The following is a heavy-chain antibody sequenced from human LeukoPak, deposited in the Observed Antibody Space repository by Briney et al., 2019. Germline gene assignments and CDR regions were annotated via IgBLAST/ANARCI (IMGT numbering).Heavy chain of an antibody. V-gene: IGHV3-23*01. D-gene: IGHD3-22*01. CDR3: ARLPTFYYDSSHYHYDY. Sequence: GGSLRLSCAASGFTFQNYAMSWVRQAPGKGLVWASSISGSGPSTDYADSVKGRFTISGDKAKNTLYLQMNSLRAEDTAVYYCARLPTFYYDSSHYHYDYWGQGTLDTVSS. J-gene: IGHJ4*02. CDR2: ISGSGPST. CDR1: GFTFQNYA.